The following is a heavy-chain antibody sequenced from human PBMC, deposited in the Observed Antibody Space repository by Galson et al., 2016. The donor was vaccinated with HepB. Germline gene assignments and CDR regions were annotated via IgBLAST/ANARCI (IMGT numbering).Heavy chain of an antibody. J-gene: IGHJ5*02. CDR2: IYWDDNK. Sequence: PALVKPTQTLTLTCSFSGFSLSTNGLGVGWIRQPPGKALEWLALIYWDDNKRYSPSLKNRLAITKDTSKNQVVLTMSNMDPVDTGTYYCARSRASISATGNGFGPWGQGSLVTVSS. CDR1: GFSLSTNGLG. V-gene: IGHV2-5*02. CDR3: ARSRASISATGNGFGP. D-gene: IGHD6-13*01.